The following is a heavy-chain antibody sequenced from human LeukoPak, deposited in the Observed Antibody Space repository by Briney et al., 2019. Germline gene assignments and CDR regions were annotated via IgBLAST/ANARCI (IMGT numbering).Heavy chain of an antibody. J-gene: IGHJ6*02. Sequence: PGASLRLSCAASGFTFSSYAMSWVRQAPGKGLEWVSAISGSGGSTYYADSVKGRFTISRDNSKNTLYLQMNSLRAEDTAVYYCAKGPRSTHGDGDAEWLSKRRYYYGMDVWGQGTTVTVSS. CDR1: GFTFSSYA. D-gene: IGHD3-3*01. CDR2: ISGSGGST. V-gene: IGHV3-23*01. CDR3: AKGPRSTHGDGDAEWLSKRRYYYGMDV.